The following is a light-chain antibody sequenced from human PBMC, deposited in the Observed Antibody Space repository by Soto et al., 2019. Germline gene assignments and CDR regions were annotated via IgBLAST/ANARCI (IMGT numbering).Light chain of an antibody. CDR1: SSDVCGYNY. V-gene: IGLV2-14*01. CDR2: DVS. CDR3: SSYTTSNTRQIV. Sequence: QSALTQPASVSGSPGQSITISCTGTSSDVCGYNYVSWYQQHPGKAPKLMVYDVSNRPSGVSNRFSGSKSGNTASLTISGLQPEDEADYYCSSYTTSNTRQIVFGTGTKVTVL. J-gene: IGLJ1*01.